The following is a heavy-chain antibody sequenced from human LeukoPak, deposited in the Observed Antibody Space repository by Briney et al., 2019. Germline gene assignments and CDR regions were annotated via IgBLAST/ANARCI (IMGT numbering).Heavy chain of an antibody. V-gene: IGHV4-4*07. D-gene: IGHD2-8*01. CDR1: GGSISSYY. J-gene: IGHJ4*02. CDR2: IYTSGST. CDR3: ARDDRYCANGVCYYFGLDY. Sequence: PSETLSLTCTVSGGSISSYYWSWIRQPAGKGLEWIGRIYTSGSTNYNPSLKSRVTMSVDTSKNQFSLKLSSVTVADTAVYYCARDDRYCANGVCYYFGLDYWGQGTLVTVSS.